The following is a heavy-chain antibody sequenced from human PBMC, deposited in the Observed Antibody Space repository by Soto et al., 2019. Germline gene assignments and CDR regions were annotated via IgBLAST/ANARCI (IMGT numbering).Heavy chain of an antibody. CDR3: TRSYYDFWSGPRPPYYYYMDV. Sequence: EVQLVESGGGLVQPGGSLKLSCAASGFTFSGSAMHWVRQASGKGLEWVGRIRSKANSYATAYAASVKGRFTISRDDSKNTAYLQMNSLKTEDTAVYYCTRSYYDFWSGPRPPYYYYMDVWGKGTTVTVSS. CDR1: GFTFSGSA. CDR2: IRSKANSYAT. J-gene: IGHJ6*03. D-gene: IGHD3-3*01. V-gene: IGHV3-73*01.